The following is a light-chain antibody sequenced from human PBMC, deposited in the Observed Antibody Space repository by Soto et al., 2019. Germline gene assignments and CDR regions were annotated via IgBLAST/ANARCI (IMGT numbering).Light chain of an antibody. CDR1: QTVSSY. Sequence: EIVLTQSPATLSLSPGERATLSCRASQTVSSYLAWYQQKPGQAPRLLVYDASDRSTVIPARFSGSGSGTDFTLTISSLGPEDFAVYYCPQRRPFGQWTRLEIK. CDR3: PQRRP. J-gene: IGKJ5*01. CDR2: DAS. V-gene: IGKV3-11*01.